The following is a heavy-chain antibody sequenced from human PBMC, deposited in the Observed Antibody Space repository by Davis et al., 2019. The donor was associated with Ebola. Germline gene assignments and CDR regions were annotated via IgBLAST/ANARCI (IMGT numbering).Heavy chain of an antibody. Sequence: SETLSLTCAVSGGSISSAGYSWNWIRQSPGKGLEWLGYMFQTGYTYYSPSLKSRLTISVDTSKNQFSLELISVTAADTAVYYCARGRRGGLWYYGMDVWGQGTTVTVSS. CDR2: MFQTGYT. J-gene: IGHJ6*02. CDR1: GGSISSAGYS. CDR3: ARGRRGGLWYYGMDV. D-gene: IGHD3-16*01. V-gene: IGHV4-30-2*06.